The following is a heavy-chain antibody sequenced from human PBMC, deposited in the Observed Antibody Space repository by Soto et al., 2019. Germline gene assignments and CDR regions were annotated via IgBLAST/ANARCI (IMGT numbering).Heavy chain of an antibody. CDR1: GGSISSYY. D-gene: IGHD3-10*01. CDR2: IYYSGST. V-gene: IGHV4-59*01. CDR3: ARDVVRGPYPYYYYGMDV. Sequence: PSETLSLTCTVSGGSISSYYWSWIRQPPGKGLEWIGYIYYSGSTNYNPSLKSRVTISVDTSKNQFSLKLSSVTAADTAVYYCARDVVRGPYPYYYYGMDVWGQGTTVTVSS. J-gene: IGHJ6*02.